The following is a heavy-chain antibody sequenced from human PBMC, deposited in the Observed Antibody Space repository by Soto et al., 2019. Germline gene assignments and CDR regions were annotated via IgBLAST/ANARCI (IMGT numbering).Heavy chain of an antibody. V-gene: IGHV1-69*06. CDR1: GGTYSSYA. J-gene: IGHJ6*02. Sequence: SVKVSCKASGGTYSSYAIRWVRQAPGQGLEWMGVIIPIFGTANYAQKFQGRVTITADKSTSPAYMELSSLRSEDTAVYYCAKRVGYRYGFEYYYGMDVWGQGTTVNVCS. D-gene: IGHD5-18*01. CDR2: IIPIFGTA. CDR3: AKRVGYRYGFEYYYGMDV.